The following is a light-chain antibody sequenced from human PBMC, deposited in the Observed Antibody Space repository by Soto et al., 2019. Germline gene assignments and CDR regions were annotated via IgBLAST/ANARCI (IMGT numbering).Light chain of an antibody. CDR2: DAS. V-gene: IGKV3-11*01. Sequence: IVLTQSPVTLSLPPGERATLSCRASQSVYTYLAWYQQKPGQAPRLLIYDASDSAAGIPARFSGSGSGTDFTLTISGLEPEDFAVYYCQHRSSWPLTFGGGTRVEIK. CDR3: QHRSSWPLT. J-gene: IGKJ4*01. CDR1: QSVYTY.